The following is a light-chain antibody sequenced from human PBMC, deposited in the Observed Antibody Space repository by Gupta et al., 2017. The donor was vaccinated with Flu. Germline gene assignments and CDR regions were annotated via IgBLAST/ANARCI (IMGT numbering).Light chain of an antibody. J-gene: IGLJ2*01. CDR3: YSYGGSYRV. CDR1: TSVVGGHTY. CDR2: DVS. Sequence: SVTIPSTGSTSVVGGHTYFYWYQHHPGTAPRLLFYDVSKRPSGVSGRFSGSKSGTTASLTISRLQADDEADYYCYSYGGSYRVFGGGTKLTVL. V-gene: IGLV2-11*01.